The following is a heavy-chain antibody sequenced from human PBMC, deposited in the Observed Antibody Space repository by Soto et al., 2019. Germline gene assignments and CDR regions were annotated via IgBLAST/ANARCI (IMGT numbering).Heavy chain of an antibody. J-gene: IGHJ6*02. V-gene: IGHV3-21*01. CDR3: ARGSLCSWRCYYGMDV. CDR1: GFTFSSYS. D-gene: IGHD3-10*02. Sequence: GSLRLSCAASGFTFSSYSMNWVRQAPGKGLEWVSSISSSSSYIYYADSVKGRFTISRDNAKNSLYLQMNSLRAEDTAVYYCARGSLCSWRCYYGMDVWGQGTTVTVSS. CDR2: ISSSSSYI.